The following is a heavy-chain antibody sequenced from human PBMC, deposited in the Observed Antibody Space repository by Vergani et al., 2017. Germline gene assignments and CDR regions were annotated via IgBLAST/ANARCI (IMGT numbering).Heavy chain of an antibody. CDR1: GGSISSGSYY. CDR3: ARGGVDTAMVIVNYYYGMDV. Sequence: QVQLQESGPGLVKPSQTLSLTCTVSGGSISSGSYYWSWIRQPAGTGLEWIGRIYTSGSTNYNPSLKSLVTISVDTSKNQFSLKLSSVTAADTAVYYCARGGVDTAMVIVNYYYGMDVWGQGTTVTVSS. V-gene: IGHV4-61*02. CDR2: IYTSGST. D-gene: IGHD5-18*01. J-gene: IGHJ6*02.